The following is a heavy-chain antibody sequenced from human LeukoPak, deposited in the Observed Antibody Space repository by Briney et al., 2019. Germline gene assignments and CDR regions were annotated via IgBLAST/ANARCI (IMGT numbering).Heavy chain of an antibody. Sequence: SETLSLTCTVSGGSISSYYWSWIRQPPGKGLEWIGYIYYSGSTNYNPSLKSRVTISVDASKNHFSLKLSSVTAADTAVYYCARGRGHMDVWGKGTTVTVSS. CDR3: ARGRGHMDV. V-gene: IGHV4-59*12. CDR1: GGSISSYY. D-gene: IGHD3-10*01. CDR2: IYYSGST. J-gene: IGHJ6*03.